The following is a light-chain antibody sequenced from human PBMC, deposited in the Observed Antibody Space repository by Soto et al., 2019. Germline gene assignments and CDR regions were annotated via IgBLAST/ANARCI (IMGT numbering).Light chain of an antibody. CDR2: DAF. CDR3: QQRSTSPLT. J-gene: IGKJ4*01. CDR1: RSISSY. Sequence: EIVLTQSPATLSLSPGERATLSCRASRSISSYLAWYQQKPGQAPRLLIYDAFNRATGIPARFSGSGSGTDFTLTISSLEAEDFAVYYCQQRSTSPLTFGGGTKVEIK. V-gene: IGKV3-11*01.